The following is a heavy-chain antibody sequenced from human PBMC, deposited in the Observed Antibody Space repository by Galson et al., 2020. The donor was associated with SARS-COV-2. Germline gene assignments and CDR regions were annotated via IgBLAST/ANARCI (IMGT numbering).Heavy chain of an antibody. CDR3: AKDIYESTIFGVGPMDV. CDR1: GFTFDDYA. Sequence: GGSLRLSCAASGFTFDDYAMHWVRQAPGKGLEWVSGISWNSGSIGYADSVKGRFTISRDNAKNSLYLQMNSLRAEDTALYYCAKDIYESTIFGVGPMDVWGKGTTVTVSS. J-gene: IGHJ6*03. CDR2: ISWNSGSI. V-gene: IGHV3-9*01. D-gene: IGHD3-3*02.